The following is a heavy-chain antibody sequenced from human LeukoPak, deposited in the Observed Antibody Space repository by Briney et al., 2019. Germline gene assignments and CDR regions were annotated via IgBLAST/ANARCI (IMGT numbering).Heavy chain of an antibody. Sequence: ASVKVSCKASGYTFTSYGISWVRQAPGQGLEWMGWISAYNGNTNYAQKLQGRVTMTTDTSTSTAYMELRSLRSDDTAVYYCARMTAGTMASYYFDYWGQGTLVTVSS. V-gene: IGHV1-18*01. J-gene: IGHJ4*02. CDR2: ISAYNGNT. CDR1: GYTFTSYG. D-gene: IGHD6-13*01. CDR3: ARMTAGTMASYYFDY.